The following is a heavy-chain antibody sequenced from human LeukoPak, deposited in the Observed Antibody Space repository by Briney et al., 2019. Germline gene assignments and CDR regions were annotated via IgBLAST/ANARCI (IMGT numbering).Heavy chain of an antibody. V-gene: IGHV3-30*18. Sequence: PGRSLRLSCAASGFTFSSYGMHWVRQAPGKGLEWVAYIGYDGSNKYYADSMKGRFTISRDNSKNTLYLEMNSPRAEGTAVYYCVKGGDYGSGSYYNVYFYGMDVWGQGTTVIVSS. CDR2: IGYDGSNK. CDR1: GFTFSSYG. J-gene: IGHJ6*02. D-gene: IGHD3-10*01. CDR3: VKGGDYGSGSYYNVYFYGMDV.